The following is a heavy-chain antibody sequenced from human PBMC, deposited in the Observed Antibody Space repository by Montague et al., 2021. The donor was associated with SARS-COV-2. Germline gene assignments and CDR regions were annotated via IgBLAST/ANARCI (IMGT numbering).Heavy chain of an antibody. D-gene: IGHD2-21*02. CDR2: IYYRGTA. V-gene: IGHV4-39*07. J-gene: IGHJ4*02. Sequence: SETLSLTCSVSGGSISSSSYYWAWIRQPPGKGLEWIGSIYYRGTAYYKASLKGRLTISVDTSKNQFSLKLGSVTAADTAVYYCTREAFCGSDCTYFLDYWGQGTLVTVSS. CDR3: TREAFCGSDCTYFLDY. CDR1: GGSISSSSYY.